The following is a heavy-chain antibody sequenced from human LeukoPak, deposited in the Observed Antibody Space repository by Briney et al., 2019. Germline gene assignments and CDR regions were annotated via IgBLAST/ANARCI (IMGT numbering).Heavy chain of an antibody. Sequence: GRSLRLSCAASGFTFSNYAMYRVRQAPGKGLEWVAVISYDENNKYYTDSVKGRFTISRDNSKNTPYLQMNSLRAEDTAVYYCARSQWSDYWGQGTLVTVSS. V-gene: IGHV3-30-3*01. CDR2: ISYDENNK. J-gene: IGHJ4*02. CDR3: ARSQWSDY. D-gene: IGHD2-8*01. CDR1: GFTFSNYA.